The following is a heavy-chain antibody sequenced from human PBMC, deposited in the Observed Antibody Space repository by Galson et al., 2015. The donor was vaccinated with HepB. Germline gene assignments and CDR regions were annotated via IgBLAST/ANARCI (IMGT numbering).Heavy chain of an antibody. Sequence: SVKVSCKASGYAFTSYYMHWVRQAPGQGLEWMGIINPSGGSTSYAQKFQGRVTMTRDTSINTAYMELSRLRSDDTAVYYCARAYDTSGYYYFDYWGQGTLVTVSS. V-gene: IGHV1-46*01. CDR1: GYAFTSYY. CDR2: INPSGGST. J-gene: IGHJ4*02. D-gene: IGHD3-22*01. CDR3: ARAYDTSGYYYFDY.